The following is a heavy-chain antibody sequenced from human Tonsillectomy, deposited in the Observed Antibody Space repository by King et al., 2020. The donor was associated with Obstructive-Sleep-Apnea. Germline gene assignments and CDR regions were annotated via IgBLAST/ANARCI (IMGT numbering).Heavy chain of an antibody. J-gene: IGHJ4*02. CDR3: ATDNKLELRPLEDY. V-gene: IGHV3-21*01. Sequence: VQLVESGGGLVKPGGSLRLSCAASGITFSNYSMNWVRQAPGKGLEWVSSISSSSSYIYYADSVKGRFTISRDNSKNSLYLQMNSLRAEDTAVYYCATDNKLELRPLEDYWGQGTLVTVSS. CDR2: ISSSSSYI. D-gene: IGHD1-7*01. CDR1: GITFSNYS.